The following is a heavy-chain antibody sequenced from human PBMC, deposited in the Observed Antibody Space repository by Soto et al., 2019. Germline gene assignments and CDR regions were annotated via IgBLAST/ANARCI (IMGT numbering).Heavy chain of an antibody. J-gene: IGHJ5*02. V-gene: IGHV3-30-3*01. CDR1: GFTFSSYA. CDR3: ARAEADFGGGQGWFDP. Sequence: QVQLVESGGGVVQPGRSLRLSCAASGFTFSSYAMHWVRQAPGKGLEWVAVISYDGSNKYYADSVKGRFTISRDNSKNTLYLQMSSLRAEDTAVYYCARAEADFGGGQGWFDPWGQGTLVAVAA. D-gene: IGHD3-3*01. CDR2: ISYDGSNK.